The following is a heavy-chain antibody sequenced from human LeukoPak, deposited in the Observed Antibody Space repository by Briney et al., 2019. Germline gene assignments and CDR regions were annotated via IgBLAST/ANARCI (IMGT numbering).Heavy chain of an antibody. J-gene: IGHJ5*02. CDR3: AKSLILGSENWFDP. V-gene: IGHV3-30*18. Sequence: GGSLRLSCAASGFTFSSYGMHWVRQAPGKGLEWVAVISYDGSNKYYADSVKGRFTISRDNSKNTLYLQMNSLRAEDTAVYYCAKSLILGSENWFDPWGQGTLVTVSS. CDR2: ISYDGSNK. CDR1: GFTFSSYG. D-gene: IGHD3-10*01.